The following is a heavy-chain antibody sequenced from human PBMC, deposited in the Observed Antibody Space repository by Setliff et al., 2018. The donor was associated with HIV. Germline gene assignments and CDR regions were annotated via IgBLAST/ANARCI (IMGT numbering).Heavy chain of an antibody. CDR3: AREVVVAGVHYYNMDV. D-gene: IGHD2-15*01. V-gene: IGHV7-4-1*02. Sequence: ASVKVSCKASGFNFTNYYIHWVRQAPGQGLEWMGWINTNTGNPTYAQGFTGRFVFSLDTSVSTAYLQISSLKAEDTAVYYCAREVVVAGVHYYNMDVWGKGTTVTVSS. CDR1: GFNFTNYY. CDR2: INTNTGNP. J-gene: IGHJ6*03.